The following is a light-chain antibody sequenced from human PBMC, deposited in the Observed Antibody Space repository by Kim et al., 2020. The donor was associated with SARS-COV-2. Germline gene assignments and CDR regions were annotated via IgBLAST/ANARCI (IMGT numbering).Light chain of an antibody. CDR3: GTWDSSLSAPFV. J-gene: IGLJ1*01. CDR2: END. CDR1: SSNIGNKY. V-gene: IGLV1-51*01. Sequence: QKGTIASSGSSSNIGNKYVSWCQHLPGTAPKLLIHENDKRPSGIPDRCSASKSGTSATLGITGVQTGDEADYYCGTWDSSLSAPFVFGAGTKVTVL.